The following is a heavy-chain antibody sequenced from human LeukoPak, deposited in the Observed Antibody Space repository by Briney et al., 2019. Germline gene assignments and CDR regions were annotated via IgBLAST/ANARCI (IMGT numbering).Heavy chain of an antibody. CDR3: AREGGPYRPLDY. V-gene: IGHV4-4*02. J-gene: IGHJ4*02. Sequence: KTSGTLSLTCGVSGGSISTTNWWTWVRQPPGEGLEWIGEVHLSGRTHYNPSLASRVTMSVDMSENHISLRLTSVTAADTAVYYCAREGGPYRPLDYSGQGTLVTVSS. CDR2: VHLSGRT. CDR1: GGSISTTNW.